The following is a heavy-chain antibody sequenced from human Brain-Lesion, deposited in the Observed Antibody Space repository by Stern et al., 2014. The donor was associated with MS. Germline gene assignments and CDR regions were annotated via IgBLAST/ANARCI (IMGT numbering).Heavy chain of an antibody. CDR2: FDPEDGET. CDR3: ATLSPGAGGNYYRHFDY. CDR1: GYTLTELS. D-gene: IGHD1-26*01. V-gene: IGHV1-24*01. J-gene: IGHJ4*02. Sequence: VQLVESGAEVKKPGASVKVSCKVSGYTLTELSMHWVRQAPRKGLEWMGGFDPEDGETIYAQNFQGRVTMTEDTTRDTAYMELSSLRSEDTAVYYCATLSPGAGGNYYRHFDYWGQGTLVTVSS.